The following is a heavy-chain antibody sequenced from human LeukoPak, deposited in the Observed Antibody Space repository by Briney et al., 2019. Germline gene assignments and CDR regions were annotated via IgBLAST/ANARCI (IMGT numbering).Heavy chain of an antibody. CDR3: ARGDAFSGDH. Sequence: GGSLRLSCAVSGFSFTNFWMSWVRQAPGRGLEWVANIHPEGNEKYHVESVKGRFTISRENTKNLLFLQMNGLRVEDTAVYYCARGDAFSGDHWGQGTLVTVSS. V-gene: IGHV3-7*04. CDR1: GFSFTNFW. CDR2: IHPEGNEK. J-gene: IGHJ4*02.